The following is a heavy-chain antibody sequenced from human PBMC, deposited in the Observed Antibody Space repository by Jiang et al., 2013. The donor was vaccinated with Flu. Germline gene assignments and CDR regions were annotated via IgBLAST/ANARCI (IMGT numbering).Heavy chain of an antibody. J-gene: IGHJ4*02. CDR2: INRGTTI. CDR3: ARDSQSGAIDF. V-gene: IGHV3-48*03. CDR1: GLTLSSYE. Sequence: VQLLESGGGLVQPGGSLRLSCVGSGLTLSSYEMNWVRQAPGKGLEWVSFINRGTTIYYADSVKGRFTISRDNAKNSLYLQMNSLRAEDTAVYYCARDSQSGAIDFWGQGTLVTVSS. D-gene: IGHD4/OR15-4a*01.